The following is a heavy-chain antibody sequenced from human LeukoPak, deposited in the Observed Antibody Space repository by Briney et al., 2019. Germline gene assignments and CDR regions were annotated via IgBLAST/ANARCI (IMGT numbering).Heavy chain of an antibody. Sequence: SETLSLTCTVSGGSISSSSYYWGWIRQPPGKGLEWVGSIYYSGSTYYNPSLKSRVTISVDTSKNQFSLKLSSVTAADTAVYYCARATTAYYYYYMDVWGKGTTVTVSS. CDR3: ARATTAYYYYYMDV. V-gene: IGHV4-39*07. CDR2: IYYSGST. CDR1: GGSISSSSYY. D-gene: IGHD1-26*01. J-gene: IGHJ6*03.